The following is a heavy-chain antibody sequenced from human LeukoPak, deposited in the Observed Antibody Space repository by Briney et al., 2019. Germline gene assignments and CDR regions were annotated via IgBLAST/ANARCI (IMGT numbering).Heavy chain of an antibody. J-gene: IGHJ6*02. CDR3: ASRYGDEYQSYYYYYYGMDV. CDR2: IIPIFGTA. D-gene: IGHD4-17*01. CDR1: GSTFSSYA. V-gene: IGHV1-69*13. Sequence: ASVKVSCKASGSTFSSYAISWVRQAPGQGLEWMGGIIPIFGTANYAQKFQGRVTITADESTSTAYMELSSLRSEDTAVYYCASRYGDEYQSYYYYYYGMDVWGQGTTVTVSS.